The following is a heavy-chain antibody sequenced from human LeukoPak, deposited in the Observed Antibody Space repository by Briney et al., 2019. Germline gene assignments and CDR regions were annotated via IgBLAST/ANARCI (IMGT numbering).Heavy chain of an antibody. D-gene: IGHD6-19*01. CDR2: ISYDGGNK. V-gene: IGHV3-30*03. J-gene: IGHJ4*02. CDR1: GFTFSTYG. Sequence: GGSLRLSCAASGFTFSTYGMHWVRQAPGKGLEWVAVISYDGGNKYYADSVKGRFTISRDNSKNTLYLQMNSLRAEDTAVYYCARKEGWYVFDYWGQGTLVTVSP. CDR3: ARKEGWYVFDY.